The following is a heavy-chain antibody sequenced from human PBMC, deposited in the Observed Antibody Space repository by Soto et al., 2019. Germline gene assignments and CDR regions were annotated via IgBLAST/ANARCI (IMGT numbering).Heavy chain of an antibody. V-gene: IGHV4-31*03. Sequence: QVQLQESGPGLVKPSQTLSLTCTVSGGSISSGGYYWSWIRQHPGKGLEWIGYIYYSGSTYYNPSLTSRVTITVDTSKNQFSLKLSSVTAADTAVYYCARALSVTIFGVVPNWFDPWGQGTLVTVSS. D-gene: IGHD3-3*01. CDR2: IYYSGST. CDR1: GGSISSGGYY. J-gene: IGHJ5*02. CDR3: ARALSVTIFGVVPNWFDP.